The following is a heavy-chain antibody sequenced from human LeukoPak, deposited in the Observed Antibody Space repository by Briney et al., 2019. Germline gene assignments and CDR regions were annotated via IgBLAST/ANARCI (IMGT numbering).Heavy chain of an antibody. CDR1: GGSFSGYD. D-gene: IGHD2-15*01. J-gene: IGHJ6*02. Sequence: SETLSLTCAVYGGSFSGYDWSRIRQPPGKGLEWIGEINHSGSTNYSPSLKSRVTISVDTSKNHFSLKVRSVTAADTAVYYCARGHGGLGGMDVWGQGTTVTVSS. CDR3: ARGHGGLGGMDV. CDR2: INHSGST. V-gene: IGHV4-34*01.